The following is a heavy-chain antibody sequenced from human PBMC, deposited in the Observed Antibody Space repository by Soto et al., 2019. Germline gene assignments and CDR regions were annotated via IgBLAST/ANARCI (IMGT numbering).Heavy chain of an antibody. D-gene: IGHD3-22*01. CDR2: ISDSGSNT. V-gene: IGHV3-48*02. CDR1: GFKISSSS. Sequence: EVQLVESGGGLVQPGGSLRLSCAAFGFKISSSSMNWVLQAPGWGLAWVAYISDSGSNTLYADSVKGRFTVSRDTAKNSLYLQMSGLRDEDRAVYYCARYYYDSSGYDGMDVWGQGTTVTVSS. J-gene: IGHJ6*02. CDR3: ARYYYDSSGYDGMDV.